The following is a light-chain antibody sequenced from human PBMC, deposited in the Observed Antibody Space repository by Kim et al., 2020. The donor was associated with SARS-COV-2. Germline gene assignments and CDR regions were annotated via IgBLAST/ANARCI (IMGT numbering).Light chain of an antibody. CDR1: QSISIY. CDR2: GAS. Sequence: DIQMTQSPSSLSASVRDRVTITCRASQSISIYLNWYQQKPGKAPKLLIYGASSLQSGVPARFSGSGSGTDFSLTISSLQPEDFATYYCQQTYNTPRTFGQGTKVDIK. J-gene: IGKJ1*01. CDR3: QQTYNTPRT. V-gene: IGKV1-39*01.